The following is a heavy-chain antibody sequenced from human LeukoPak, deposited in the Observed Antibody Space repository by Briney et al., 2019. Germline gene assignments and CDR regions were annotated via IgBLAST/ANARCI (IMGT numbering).Heavy chain of an antibody. CDR1: GYTFTSCY. D-gene: IGHD4-17*01. CDR2: INPSGGST. Sequence: ASVKVSCKASGYTFTSCYMHWVRQAPGQGLEWMGIINPSGGSTSYAQKFQGRVTMTRDTSTSTVYMELSSLRSEDTAVYYCARAYTVTTAWYYYYGMDVWGQGTTVTVSS. V-gene: IGHV1-46*01. J-gene: IGHJ6*02. CDR3: ARAYTVTTAWYYYYGMDV.